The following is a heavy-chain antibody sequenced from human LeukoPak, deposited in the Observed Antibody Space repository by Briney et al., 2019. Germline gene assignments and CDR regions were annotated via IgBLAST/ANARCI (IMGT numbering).Heavy chain of an antibody. J-gene: IGHJ5*02. CDR1: GYTFTSYG. V-gene: IGHV1-18*01. CDR2: ISAYNGNT. Sequence: ASVKVSCKASGYTFTSYGISWVRQAPGQGLEWMGWISAYNGNTNYAQKLQGRVTMTTDTSTSTAYMELRSLRSDDTAAYYCARERGTASQTYYDFWSGYYQYNWFDPWGQGTLVTVSS. CDR3: ARERGTASQTYYDFWSGYYQYNWFDP. D-gene: IGHD3-3*01.